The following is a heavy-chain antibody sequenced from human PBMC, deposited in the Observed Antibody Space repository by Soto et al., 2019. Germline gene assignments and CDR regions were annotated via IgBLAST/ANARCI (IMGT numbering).Heavy chain of an antibody. J-gene: IGHJ6*02. Sequence: QVQLVQSGSEVKEPGASVKVSCKASGYTFTGYYVLWVRQAPGQGPECMGWINPYTGGTNYAQKFQGRVTMTRDTSISTAYMELSKLISDDTAVYYCATQFHHCGGDCYRGPYFGMDVRGQGTTVTVSS. CDR2: INPYTGGT. D-gene: IGHD2-21*02. V-gene: IGHV1-2*02. CDR1: GYTFTGYY. CDR3: ATQFHHCGGDCYRGPYFGMDV.